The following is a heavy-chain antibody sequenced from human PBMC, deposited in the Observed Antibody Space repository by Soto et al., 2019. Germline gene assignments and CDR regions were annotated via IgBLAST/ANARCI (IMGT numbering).Heavy chain of an antibody. CDR1: GGSFSGYY. V-gene: IGHV4-34*01. CDR3: ARSRQVRGVINDY. D-gene: IGHD3-10*01. J-gene: IGHJ4*02. Sequence: QVQLQQWGAGLLKPSETLSLTCAVYGGSFSGYYWSWIRQPPGKGLEWIGEINHSGSTNYNPSLKSRVTISVDTSKNQFSLKLSSVTAADTAVYYCARSRQVRGVINDYWGQGTLVTVSS. CDR2: INHSGST.